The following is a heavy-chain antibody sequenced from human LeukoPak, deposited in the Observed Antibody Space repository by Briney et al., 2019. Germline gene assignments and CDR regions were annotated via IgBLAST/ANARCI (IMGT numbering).Heavy chain of an antibody. D-gene: IGHD3-9*01. Sequence: PSQTLSLTCTVSGGSISSGDYYWSWIRQPPGKGLEWIGYIYYSGGTYYNPSLKSRVTISVDTSKNQFSLKLSSVTAADTAVYYCARDGTYYDILTGYYNKGNWFDPWGQGTLVTVSS. CDR1: GGSISSGDYY. CDR3: ARDGTYYDILTGYYNKGNWFDP. CDR2: IYYSGGT. J-gene: IGHJ5*02. V-gene: IGHV4-30-4*01.